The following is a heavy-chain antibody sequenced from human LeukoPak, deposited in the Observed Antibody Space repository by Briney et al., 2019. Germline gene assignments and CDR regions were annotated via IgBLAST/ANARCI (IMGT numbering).Heavy chain of an antibody. CDR3: ARDYFGSGTYYPYQYYGMDV. D-gene: IGHD3-10*01. J-gene: IGHJ6*02. Sequence: GGSLRLSCAASGLNFRAYGMSWVRQAPGKGLEWVSTISGSGDSTYHADSVKGRFTISRDNSKNTLSLQMNSLRAEDTAVYFCARDYFGSGTYYPYQYYGMDVWGQGTTVPVSS. CDR2: ISGSGDST. V-gene: IGHV3-23*01. CDR1: GLNFRAYG.